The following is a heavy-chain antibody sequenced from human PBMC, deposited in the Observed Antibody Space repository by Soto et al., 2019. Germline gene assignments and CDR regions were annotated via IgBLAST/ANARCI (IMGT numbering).Heavy chain of an antibody. V-gene: IGHV4-59*01. Sequence: ASETLSLTCTVSGGSISSYYCSWIRQPPGKGLEWIGYIYYSGSTNYNPSLKSRVTISVDTSKNQFSLKLSSVTAADTAVYYCARDFPLHARVIVGMGVCGQGTTVTVSS. J-gene: IGHJ6*02. CDR2: IYYSGST. CDR1: GGSISSYY. D-gene: IGHD4-4*01. CDR3: ARDFPLHARVIVGMGV.